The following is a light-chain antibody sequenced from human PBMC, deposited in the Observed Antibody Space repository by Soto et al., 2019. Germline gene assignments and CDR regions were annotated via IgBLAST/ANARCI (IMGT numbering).Light chain of an antibody. Sequence: QSALTQPASVSGSPGQSITISCTGSNSDIGGYNSVSWYQQHPGKAPKLLIFGVTNRPSGVSDRFSGSKSGNTASLTISALQAEDEADYYCTSYTGVTSVVFGGGTKLTVL. J-gene: IGLJ2*01. CDR3: TSYTGVTSVV. V-gene: IGLV2-14*01. CDR1: NSDIGGYNS. CDR2: GVT.